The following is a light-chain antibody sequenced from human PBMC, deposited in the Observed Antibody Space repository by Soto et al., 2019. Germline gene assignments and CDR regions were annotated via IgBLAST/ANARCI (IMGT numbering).Light chain of an antibody. CDR2: DAS. Sequence: DIQMTQSPSTLSATAGDRVTITCRAGQSISGWLAWYQQKPGKAPKLLIYDASNLETGVPSRFSGSGSGTEFTLTIGNLQPDDFATYYCQQYENYWKFGQGTKLDIK. V-gene: IGKV1-5*01. CDR1: QSISGW. J-gene: IGKJ1*01. CDR3: QQYENYWK.